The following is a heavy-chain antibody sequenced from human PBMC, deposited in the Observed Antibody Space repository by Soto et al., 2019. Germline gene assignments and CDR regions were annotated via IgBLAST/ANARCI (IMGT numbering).Heavy chain of an antibody. D-gene: IGHD1-1*01. CDR1: GLTFSSYA. Sequence: QVQLVESGGGVVQPGRSLRLSCAASGLTFSSYAMHWVRQAPGKGLEWVAVISYDGSNKYYADSVKGRFTISRDNSKKTLYLQMNSLRAEDTALYYCARELERLFDYWGQGTLVTVSS. J-gene: IGHJ4*02. CDR3: ARELERLFDY. V-gene: IGHV3-30-3*01. CDR2: ISYDGSNK.